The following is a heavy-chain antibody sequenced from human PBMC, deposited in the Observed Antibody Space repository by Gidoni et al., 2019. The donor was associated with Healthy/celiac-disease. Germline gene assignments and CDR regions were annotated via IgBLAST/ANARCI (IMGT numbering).Heavy chain of an antibody. V-gene: IGHV3-15*01. J-gene: IGHJ5*02. D-gene: IGHD4-4*01. CDR3: TTGGAYTPPWFDP. CDR1: VFPFINAW. CDR2: IKSKTDGGTT. Sequence: EVQLVESGGGLVKPGGSLRLSCAASVFPFINAWMRWVRQAPGKGLEGVGRIKSKTDGGTTDYAAPVKGRFTISRDDSKNTLYLQMNSLKTEDTAVYYCTTGGAYTPPWFDPWGQGTLVTVSS.